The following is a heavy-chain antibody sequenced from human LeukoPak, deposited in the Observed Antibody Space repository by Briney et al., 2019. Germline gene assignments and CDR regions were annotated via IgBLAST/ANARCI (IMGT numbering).Heavy chain of an antibody. CDR1: GGSISSGGYY. D-gene: IGHD3-22*01. V-gene: IGHV4-31*03. Sequence: PSETLSLTCTVSGGSISSGGYYWSWIRQHPGKGLEWIGYGYYSGTTYYNPSLKSRVTISVDTSKNQFSLKLSSVTAADTALYYCARASYYYDSSAYYYLNWFDPWGQGTLVTVSS. J-gene: IGHJ5*02. CDR3: ARASYYYDSSAYYYLNWFDP. CDR2: GYYSGTT.